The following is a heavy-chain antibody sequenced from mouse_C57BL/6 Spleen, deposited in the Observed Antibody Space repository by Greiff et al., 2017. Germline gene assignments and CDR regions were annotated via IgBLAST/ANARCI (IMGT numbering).Heavy chain of an antibody. V-gene: IGHV1-69*01. CDR2: IDPSDSYT. CDR1: GYTFTSYW. J-gene: IGHJ2*01. D-gene: IGHD3-1*01. Sequence: VQLQQSGAELVMPGASVKLSCKASGYTFTSYWMHWVKQRPGQGLEWIGEIDPSDSYTNYNQKFKGKSTLTVDKSSSTAYMQLSSLTSEDSAVYYFSSREGGYYCRAYSVDYWGQGTPLTVSS. CDR3: SSREGGYYCRAYSVDY.